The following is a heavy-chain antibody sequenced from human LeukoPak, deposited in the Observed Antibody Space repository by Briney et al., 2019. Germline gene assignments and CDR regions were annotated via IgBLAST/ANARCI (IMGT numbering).Heavy chain of an antibody. CDR1: GFSFINYS. Sequence: GGSLRLSCTASGFSFINYSMNWVRQAPGEGLEWVSGSASTGRTYYADSVKGRFTIYRDNSKNTLYLQMNSLRAEDTAIYHCAQDRAWGAYAYWGQGALVTVSS. V-gene: IGHV3-23*01. D-gene: IGHD2-21*01. CDR2: SASTGRT. CDR3: AQDRAWGAYAY. J-gene: IGHJ4*02.